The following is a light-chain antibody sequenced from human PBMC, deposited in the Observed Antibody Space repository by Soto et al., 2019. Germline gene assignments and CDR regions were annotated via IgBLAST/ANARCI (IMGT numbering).Light chain of an antibody. CDR2: DAS. J-gene: IGKJ5*01. V-gene: IGKV1-5*01. CDR3: QQHGQWPIT. Sequence: DIQITQSPSTLSASVGDRVTISCRASHSISSWFAWYQQKPGKAPKFLIYDASSLESGVPSRFSGSGSGTEFTLTISSLQPEDFATYYCQQHGQWPITFGQGTRLEI. CDR1: HSISSW.